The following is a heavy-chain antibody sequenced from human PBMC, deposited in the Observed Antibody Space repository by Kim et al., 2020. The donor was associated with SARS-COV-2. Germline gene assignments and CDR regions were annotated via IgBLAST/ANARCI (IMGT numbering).Heavy chain of an antibody. CDR1: GYSFTSYW. J-gene: IGHJ2*01. CDR3: ARWPYSSGWDYWYFDL. D-gene: IGHD6-19*01. Sequence: GESLKISCKGSGYSFTSYWIGWVRQMPGKGLEWMGIIYPGDSDTRYSPSFQGQVTISADKSISTAYLQWSSLKASDTAMYYCARWPYSSGWDYWYFDLWGRGTLVTVSS. CDR2: IYPGDSDT. V-gene: IGHV5-51*01.